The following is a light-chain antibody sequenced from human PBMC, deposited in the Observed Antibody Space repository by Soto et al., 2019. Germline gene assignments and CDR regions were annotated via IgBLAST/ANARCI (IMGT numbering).Light chain of an antibody. CDR3: QQYNNWSPLT. CDR2: GAS. Sequence: EIVMTQSPATLSVSPGERATLSCRASQRVSRNLAWYQQKPGQAPRLLIYGASTRATGIPARFSGGGSGTEFTLTISSLQSEDFAVYYCQQYNNWSPLTFGGGTKVEIK. CDR1: QRVSRN. J-gene: IGKJ4*01. V-gene: IGKV3-15*01.